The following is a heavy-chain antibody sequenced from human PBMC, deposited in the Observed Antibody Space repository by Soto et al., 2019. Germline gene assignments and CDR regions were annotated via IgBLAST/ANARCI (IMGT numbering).Heavy chain of an antibody. CDR3: ARGVDYGGNSGARWFDP. D-gene: IGHD4-17*01. CDR2: IYHSGST. J-gene: IGHJ5*02. V-gene: IGHV4-4*02. CDR1: GGSISSSNW. Sequence: PSETLSLTCAVSGGSISSSNWWSWVRQPPGKGLEWIGEIYHSGSTNYNPSLKSRVTISVDKSKNQFSLKLSSVTAADTAVYYCARGVDYGGNSGARWFDPWGQGTLVTVSS.